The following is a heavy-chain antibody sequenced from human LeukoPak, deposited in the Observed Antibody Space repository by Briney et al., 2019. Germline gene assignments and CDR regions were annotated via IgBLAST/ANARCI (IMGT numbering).Heavy chain of an antibody. CDR1: GGTLSSYA. CDR2: IIPIFGTA. Sequence: SVKASCKASGGTLSSYAISWVRQAPGQGLEWMGGIIPIFGTANYAQKFQGRVTITTDESTSTAYMELSSLRSEDTAVYYCAKEGLYDYSNCYFDYWGQGTLVTVSS. V-gene: IGHV1-69*05. CDR3: AKEGLYDYSNCYFDY. J-gene: IGHJ4*02. D-gene: IGHD4-11*01.